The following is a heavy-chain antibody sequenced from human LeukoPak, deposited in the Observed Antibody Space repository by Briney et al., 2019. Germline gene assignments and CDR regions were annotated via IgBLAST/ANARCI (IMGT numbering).Heavy chain of an antibody. D-gene: IGHD3-22*01. Sequence: GGPLRLSCVASGLPFEDYTMHWVRQAPGKTLEWVSLISWDGTTYYTDSVKGRFTISRDNSKNSLYLQMDTLRSEDTAFYYCVKDLSYESSGHVLEYWGQGTLVTVSS. V-gene: IGHV3-43*01. J-gene: IGHJ4*02. CDR3: VKDLSYESSGHVLEY. CDR1: GLPFEDYT. CDR2: ISWDGTT.